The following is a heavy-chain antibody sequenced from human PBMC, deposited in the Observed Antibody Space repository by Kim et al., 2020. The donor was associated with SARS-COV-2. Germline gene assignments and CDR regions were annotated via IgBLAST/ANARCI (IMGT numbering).Heavy chain of an antibody. Sequence: GGSLRLSCAASGFTFSDYYMSWIRQAPGKGLEWVSYISSSGSTIYYADSVKGRFTISRDNAKNSLYLQMNSLRAEDTAVYYCARDKFMRRYSSSEDYWGQGTLVTVSS. CDR3: ARDKFMRRYSSSEDY. V-gene: IGHV3-11*01. CDR2: ISSSGSTI. CDR1: GFTFSDYY. D-gene: IGHD6-6*01. J-gene: IGHJ4*02.